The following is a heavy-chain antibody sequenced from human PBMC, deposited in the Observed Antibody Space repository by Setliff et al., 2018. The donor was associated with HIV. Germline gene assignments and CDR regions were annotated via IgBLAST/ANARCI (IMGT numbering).Heavy chain of an antibody. CDR3: ARPSTGGGYNYWYFDL. D-gene: IGHD5-12*01. CDR2: MYINGAT. CDR1: GGSIRSGTFY. Sequence: PSETLSLTCTVSGGSIRSGTFYWGWIRQPAGKGLEWIGRMYINGATSYNPSLKSRVAISVDTSKNQFSLKLSSVTAADTAVYHCARPSTGGGYNYWYFDLWGRGTLVTVSS. J-gene: IGHJ2*01. V-gene: IGHV4-61*02.